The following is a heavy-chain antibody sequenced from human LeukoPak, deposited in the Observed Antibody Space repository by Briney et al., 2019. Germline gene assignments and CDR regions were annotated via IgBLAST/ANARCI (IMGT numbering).Heavy chain of an antibody. CDR2: IYYSGST. Sequence: PSETLSLTCTVSGGSISSSSYYWGWIRQPPGKGLEWIGSIYYSGSTYYNPSLKSRVTISVDTSKNQFSLKLSSVTAADTAVYYCARVYGFSAFDCWGQGTLVTVSS. V-gene: IGHV4-39*07. CDR1: GGSISSSSYY. D-gene: IGHD4-17*01. CDR3: ARVYGFSAFDC. J-gene: IGHJ4*02.